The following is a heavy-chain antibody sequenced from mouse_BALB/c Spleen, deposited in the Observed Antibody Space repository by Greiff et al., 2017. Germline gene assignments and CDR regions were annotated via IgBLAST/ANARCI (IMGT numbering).Heavy chain of an antibody. CDR1: GFTFSSYG. Sequence: EVMLVESGGGLVQPGGSLKLSCAASGFTFSSYGMSWVRQTPDKRLELVATINSNGGSTYYPDSVKGRFTISRDNAKNTLYLQMSSLKSEDTAMYYCARVYYGSSYGYFDVWGAGTTVTVSS. J-gene: IGHJ1*01. V-gene: IGHV5-6-3*01. D-gene: IGHD1-1*01. CDR3: ARVYYGSSYGYFDV. CDR2: INSNGGST.